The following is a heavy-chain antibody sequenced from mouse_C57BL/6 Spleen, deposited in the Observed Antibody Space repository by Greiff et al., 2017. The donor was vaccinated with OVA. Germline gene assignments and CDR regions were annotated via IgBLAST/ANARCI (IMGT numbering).Heavy chain of an antibody. D-gene: IGHD1-1*01. CDR3: ARDRYYGSSLYYFDY. CDR1: GFTFSSYA. J-gene: IGHJ2*01. V-gene: IGHV5-4*01. CDR2: ISDGGSYT. Sequence: EVKLVESGGGLVKPGGSLKLSCAASGFTFSSYAMSWVRQTPEKRLEWVATISDGGSYTYYPDNVKGRFTISRDNAKNNLYLQMSHLKSEDTAMYYCARDRYYGSSLYYFDYWGQGTTLTVSS.